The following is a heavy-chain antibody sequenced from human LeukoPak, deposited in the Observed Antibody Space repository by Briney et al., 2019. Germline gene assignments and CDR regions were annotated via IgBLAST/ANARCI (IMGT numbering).Heavy chain of an antibody. D-gene: IGHD6-13*01. Sequence: GGSLRLSCAASGFTFSNFAMNWVRQAPGKGLEWVSVISSSGASTYYADTVKGRFTISRDNSKKTLYLQMNSLRAEDTAVYYCAKDSAAAGPRYFDYWGQGTLVTVSS. J-gene: IGHJ4*02. CDR1: GFTFSNFA. CDR2: ISSSGAST. CDR3: AKDSAAAGPRYFDY. V-gene: IGHV3-23*01.